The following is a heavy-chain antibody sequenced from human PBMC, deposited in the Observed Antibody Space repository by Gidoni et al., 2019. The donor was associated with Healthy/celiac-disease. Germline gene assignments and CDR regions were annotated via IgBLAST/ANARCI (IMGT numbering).Heavy chain of an antibody. V-gene: IGHV3-21*01. J-gene: IGHJ4*02. CDR3: AREVIHYFDY. Sequence: RLSCAASRFTFSSYSMNWVRQAPGKGLEWVSSISSSSSYIYYADSVKGRFTIARDNAKNSLYLQMNSVRAEDTAVYYCAREVIHYFDYWGQGTLVTVSS. CDR2: ISSSSSYI. D-gene: IGHD4-4*01. CDR1: RFTFSSYS.